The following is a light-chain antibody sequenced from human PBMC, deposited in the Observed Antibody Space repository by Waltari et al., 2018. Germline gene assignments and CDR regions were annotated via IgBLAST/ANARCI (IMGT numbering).Light chain of an antibody. CDR3: QQYGSSVLYT. Sequence: VLTHSPGPLSLSPGERAPLSCRASQSLTKRYLAWYQQKPGQAPRLLIYGASSRAAGIPERFSGSGSGTDFTLTISRLEPEDFAAYYCQQYGSSVLYTFGQGTKLEIK. CDR2: GAS. V-gene: IGKV3-20*01. J-gene: IGKJ2*01. CDR1: QSLTKRY.